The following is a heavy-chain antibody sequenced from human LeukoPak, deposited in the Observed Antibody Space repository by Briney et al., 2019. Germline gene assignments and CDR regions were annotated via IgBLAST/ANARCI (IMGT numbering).Heavy chain of an antibody. D-gene: IGHD6-19*01. CDR1: GGTFSSYA. V-gene: IGHV1-69*13. J-gene: IGHJ4*02. CDR2: IIPIFGTA. Sequence: SVKVSCKASGGTFSSYAISWVRQAPGQGLEWMGGIIPIFGTANYAQKFQGRVTITADESTSTAYMELSSLRSEDTAVYYCTRTKNRYSSGWLYPFHFGYWGQGTLVTVSS. CDR3: TRTKNRYSSGWLYPFHFGY.